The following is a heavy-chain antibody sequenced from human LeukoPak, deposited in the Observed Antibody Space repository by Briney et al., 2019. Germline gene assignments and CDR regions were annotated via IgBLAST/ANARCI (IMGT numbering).Heavy chain of an antibody. Sequence: ASVKVSCKASGGTFSSYAISWVRQAPGQGLEWMGGIIPIFGTANYAQKFQGRVTITADESTSTAYMELSSLRSEDTAVYYCTRDHPTASGSDAFDIWGQGTMVTVSS. CDR3: TRDHPTASGSDAFDI. CDR1: GGTFSSYA. CDR2: IIPIFGTA. J-gene: IGHJ3*02. D-gene: IGHD6-13*01. V-gene: IGHV1-69*13.